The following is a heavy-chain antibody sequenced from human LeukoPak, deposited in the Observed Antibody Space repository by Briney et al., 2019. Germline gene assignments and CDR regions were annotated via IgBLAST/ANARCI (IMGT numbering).Heavy chain of an antibody. V-gene: IGHV1-2*02. J-gene: IGHJ5*02. CDR3: ARRYYDSSGYYYYP. Sequence: ASVKVSCKASGYTFTVYYIYWVRQAPGQGLEWMGWMNPNSGGTNYAQKFQGRVTMTRDTSISTAYMELRRLRSDDTAVYYCARRYYDSSGYYYYPWGQGTLVTVSS. D-gene: IGHD3-22*01. CDR2: MNPNSGGT. CDR1: GYTFTVYY.